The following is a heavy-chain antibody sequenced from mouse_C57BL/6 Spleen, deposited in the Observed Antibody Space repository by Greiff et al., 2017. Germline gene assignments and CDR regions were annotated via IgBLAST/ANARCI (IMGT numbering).Heavy chain of an antibody. CDR1: GYTFTSYW. V-gene: IGHV1-55*01. Sequence: VQLQQPGAELVKPGASVKMSCKASGYTFTSYWITWVKQRPGQGLEWIGDIYPGSGSTNYNEKFKSKATLTVDTSSSTAYMQLSSLTSEDSAVYYGARENYYGSSLFAYWGQGTLVTVSA. CDR3: ARENYYGSSLFAY. D-gene: IGHD1-1*01. J-gene: IGHJ3*01. CDR2: IYPGSGST.